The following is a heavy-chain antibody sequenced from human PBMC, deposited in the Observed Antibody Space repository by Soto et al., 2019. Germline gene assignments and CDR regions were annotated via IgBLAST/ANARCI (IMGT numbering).Heavy chain of an antibody. Sequence: QVQLVESGGGVVQPGRSLRLSCAASGFTFSSYAMHWVGQAPGKGLEWVAVISYDGSNKYYADSVKGRFTISRDNPKNTLYLQMKSLRAEDTAVYYCARERGIAAAGRYGMDVWGQGTTVTVSS. D-gene: IGHD6-13*01. V-gene: IGHV3-30-3*01. CDR1: GFTFSSYA. J-gene: IGHJ6*02. CDR3: ARERGIAAAGRYGMDV. CDR2: ISYDGSNK.